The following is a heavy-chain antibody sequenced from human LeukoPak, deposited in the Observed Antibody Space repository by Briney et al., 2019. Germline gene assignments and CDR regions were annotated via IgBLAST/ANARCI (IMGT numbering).Heavy chain of an antibody. D-gene: IGHD2-21*02. Sequence: PGGSLRLSCAASGFTFDDYAMHWVRQAPGKGLEWVSGISWNSGSIGYADSVKGRFTISRDNAKNPLYLQMNSLRAEDTALYYCAKELSSYCGGDCYSRYFQHWGQGTLVTVSS. CDR3: AKELSSYCGGDCYSRYFQH. CDR1: GFTFDDYA. J-gene: IGHJ1*01. V-gene: IGHV3-9*01. CDR2: ISWNSGSI.